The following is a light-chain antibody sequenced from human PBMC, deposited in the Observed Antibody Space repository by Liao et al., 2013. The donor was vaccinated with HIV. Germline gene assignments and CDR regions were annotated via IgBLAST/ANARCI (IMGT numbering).Light chain of an antibody. CDR2: YDT. V-gene: IGLV3-21*04. Sequence: SYVLSQPPSVSVAPGRTARITCGGNKIGGKSVNWYQQKPGQAPVLVIYYDTDWPSGIPDRFSDSNSGNTATLTISRVEAGDEADYFCQVWDRSSDHRIFGGGTKLTVL. CDR3: QVWDRSSDHRI. CDR1: KIGGKS. J-gene: IGLJ2*01.